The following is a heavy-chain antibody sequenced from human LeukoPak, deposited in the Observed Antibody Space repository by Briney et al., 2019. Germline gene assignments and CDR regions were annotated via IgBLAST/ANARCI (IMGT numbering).Heavy chain of an antibody. J-gene: IGHJ4*02. D-gene: IGHD6-19*01. Sequence: GGSLRLSCAASGFTFTTYWMGWVRQAAGKGLEWVANIKPDGSAKYYVDSVKGRFTISRDNAKNSLYLQMNSLRPEGTVVYYCAWSVAGLDHWRRGTLVTVSS. V-gene: IGHV3-7*03. CDR3: AWSVAGLDH. CDR2: IKPDGSAK. CDR1: GFTFTTYW.